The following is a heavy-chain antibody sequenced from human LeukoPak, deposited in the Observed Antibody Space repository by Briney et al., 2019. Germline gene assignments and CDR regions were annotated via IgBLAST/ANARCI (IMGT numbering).Heavy chain of an antibody. Sequence: GGSLRLSCAASGFTFSSYSMNWVRQAPGKGLEWVSSISSSSSYIYYADSVKGRFTISRDNAKNPLYLQMNSLRAEDTAVYYCARGGYYYDSSGYYYAYYYYYGMDVWGQGTTVTVSS. J-gene: IGHJ6*02. V-gene: IGHV3-21*01. CDR2: ISSSSSYI. CDR3: ARGGYYYDSSGYYYAYYYYYGMDV. CDR1: GFTFSSYS. D-gene: IGHD3-22*01.